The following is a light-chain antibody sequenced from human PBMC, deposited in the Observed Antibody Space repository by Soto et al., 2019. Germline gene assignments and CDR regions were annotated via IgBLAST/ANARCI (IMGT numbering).Light chain of an antibody. CDR2: GAS. CDR1: QSVDTTF. Sequence: EIVLTQSPGSLSLSPGQRATLSCRASQSVDTTFFAWYQKKPGQAPRLLIYGASKRATSIPDRFSGSGSGTDVTLIISRLEPEDFAVYYCQQYMSSVTFGQGTKVEIK. V-gene: IGKV3-20*01. CDR3: QQYMSSVT. J-gene: IGKJ1*01.